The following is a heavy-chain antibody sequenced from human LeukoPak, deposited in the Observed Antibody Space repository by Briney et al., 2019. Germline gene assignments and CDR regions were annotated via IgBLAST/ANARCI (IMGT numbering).Heavy chain of an antibody. J-gene: IGHJ4*02. Sequence: GGSLRLSCVASGFIFSSYAMSWVRQAPGKGLEWVSVISGSGGSTNYAGSVKGRFTISRDNSTNTLYLQMNSLRAEDTAVYYCAKAPYISSLNFDYWGQGTLVTVSS. CDR2: ISGSGGST. D-gene: IGHD6-6*01. CDR3: AKAPYISSLNFDY. V-gene: IGHV3-23*01. CDR1: GFIFSSYA.